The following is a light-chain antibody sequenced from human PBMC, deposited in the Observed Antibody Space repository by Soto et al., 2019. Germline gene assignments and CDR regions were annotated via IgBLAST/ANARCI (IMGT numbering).Light chain of an antibody. J-gene: IGKJ2*01. CDR1: RGIRDA. V-gene: IGKV1-17*01. CDR3: LQHSDYPFT. Sequence: DIQMTQSPSSLSASVGDRVTITCRASRGIRDALGWYQQKSGKVPKRLIYSASSLQNGVPSRFSGRGYGTEFTLTFSRLQPEDFATYFCLQHSDYPFTFGQGTRLEI. CDR2: SAS.